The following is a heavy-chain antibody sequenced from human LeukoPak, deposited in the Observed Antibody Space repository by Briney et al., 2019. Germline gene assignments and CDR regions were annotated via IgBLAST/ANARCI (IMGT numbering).Heavy chain of an antibody. CDR3: ARDGIHSYGSYYFDY. D-gene: IGHD5-18*01. CDR1: GGSISSSSYY. V-gene: IGHV4-39*07. CDR2: INHSGST. J-gene: IGHJ4*02. Sequence: SETLSLTCTVSGGSISSSSYYWGWIRQPPGKGLEWIGEINHSGSTNYNPSLKSRVTISVDTSKNQFSLKLSSVTAADTAVYSCARDGIHSYGSYYFDYWGQGTLVTVSS.